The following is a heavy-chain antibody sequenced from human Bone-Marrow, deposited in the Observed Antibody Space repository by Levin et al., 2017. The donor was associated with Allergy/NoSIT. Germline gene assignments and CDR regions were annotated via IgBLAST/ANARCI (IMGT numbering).Heavy chain of an antibody. V-gene: IGHV4-59*01. CDR3: ARVGTGWYYFKY. D-gene: IGHD6-19*01. CDR2: IYNSGRT. CDR1: GASISSYH. Sequence: SETLSLTCTVSGASISSYHWSYFRQPPGKGLEWIGYIYNSGRTDYNPSLRSRVTMTADTSKHQFSLKLSSVTAADTAVYSCARVGTGWYYFKYWGPGMLVTVSS. J-gene: IGHJ4*02.